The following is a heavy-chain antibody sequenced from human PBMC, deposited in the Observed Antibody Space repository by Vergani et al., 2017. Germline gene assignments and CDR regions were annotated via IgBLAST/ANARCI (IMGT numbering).Heavy chain of an antibody. CDR2: ISGSGGST. D-gene: IGHD5-12*01. CDR1: GFTFSSYA. Sequence: VQLVESGGGVVQPGGSLRLSCAASGFTFSSYAMSWVRQAPGKGLEWVSAISGSGGSTYYADSVKGRFTISRDNSKNTLYLQMNSLRAEDTAVYYCAKNGPRGYSGYDYNWFDPWGQGTLVTVSS. V-gene: IGHV3-23*04. J-gene: IGHJ5*02. CDR3: AKNGPRGYSGYDYNWFDP.